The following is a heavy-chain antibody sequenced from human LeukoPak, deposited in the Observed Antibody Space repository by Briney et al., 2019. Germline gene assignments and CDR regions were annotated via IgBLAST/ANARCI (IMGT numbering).Heavy chain of an antibody. CDR3: AKDVWWSVS. Sequence: GGSLRLSCAASGFTFSSYAMSWVRQAPGKGLEWVSGISYSGNIIYYADSVNGRFTISRDNSKNTLYLQMNSLRAEDTAVYYCAKDVWWSVSWGQGTLVTVSS. J-gene: IGHJ5*02. D-gene: IGHD2-8*02. V-gene: IGHV3-23*01. CDR2: ISYSGNII. CDR1: GFTFSSYA.